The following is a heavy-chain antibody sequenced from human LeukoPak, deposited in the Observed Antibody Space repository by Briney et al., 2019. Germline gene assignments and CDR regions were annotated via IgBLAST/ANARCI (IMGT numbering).Heavy chain of an antibody. D-gene: IGHD3-10*01. CDR3: ARGARGSGTASDY. CDR1: GFTFSSYS. CDR2: ISTSSSYI. J-gene: IGHJ4*02. Sequence: PGGSLRLSCVASGFTFSSYSMNWVRQAPGKGLEWVSSISTSSSYIYYADSVKGRFTISRDNAKNTLHLQMNSLRAEDTAVYYCARGARGSGTASDYWGQGTLVTVSS. V-gene: IGHV3-21*01.